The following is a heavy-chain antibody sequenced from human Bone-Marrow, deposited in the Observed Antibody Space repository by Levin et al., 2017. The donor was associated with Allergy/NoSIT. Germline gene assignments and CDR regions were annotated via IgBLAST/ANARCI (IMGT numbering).Heavy chain of an antibody. J-gene: IGHJ4*02. CDR3: ARDYYDSSGYYYPFDY. Sequence: GGSLRLSCAASGFTFSSYGMHWVRQAPGKGLEWVAVIWFDGSNKYYADSVKGRFTISRDNSKNTMNLQMHSLRAEDTAVYYCARDYYDSSGYYYPFDYWGQGTLVTVSS. CDR2: IWFDGSNK. CDR1: GFTFSSYG. D-gene: IGHD3-22*01. V-gene: IGHV3-33*01.